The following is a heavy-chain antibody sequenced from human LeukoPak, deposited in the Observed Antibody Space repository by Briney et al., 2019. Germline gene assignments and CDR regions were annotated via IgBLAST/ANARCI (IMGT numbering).Heavy chain of an antibody. CDR3: AKAGSSSWYYFDY. CDR2: ISWNSGSI. D-gene: IGHD6-13*01. J-gene: IGHJ4*02. CDR1: GFTFDDYA. Sequence: PGRSLRLSCAASGFTFDDYAMHWVRQAPGKGLEWVSGISWNSGSIGYADSVKGRFTISRDNAKNSLYLQMNSLRAEDTALYYCAKAGSSSWYYFDYWGQGTLVTVSS. V-gene: IGHV3-9*01.